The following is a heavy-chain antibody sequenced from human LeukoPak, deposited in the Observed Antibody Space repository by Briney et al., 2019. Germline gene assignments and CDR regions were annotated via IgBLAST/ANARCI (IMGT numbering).Heavy chain of an antibody. CDR2: IYHSGST. Sequence: KASETLSLTCTVSGGSISSGGYYWSWIRQPPGKGLEWIGYIYHSGSTYYNPSLKSRVTISVDRSKNQFSLKLSSVTAADTAVYYCAREHYGDPGVKEDWFDPWGQGTLVTVSS. J-gene: IGHJ5*02. CDR1: GGSISSGGYY. D-gene: IGHD4-17*01. CDR3: AREHYGDPGVKEDWFDP. V-gene: IGHV4-30-2*01.